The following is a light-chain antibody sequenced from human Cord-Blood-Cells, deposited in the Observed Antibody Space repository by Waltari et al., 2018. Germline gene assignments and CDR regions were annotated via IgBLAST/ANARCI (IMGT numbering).Light chain of an antibody. J-gene: IGKJ3*01. CDR3: QQYDNLLIFT. CDR1: QDISNY. Sequence: DIQMTQSRSSLSESVGDRVNITCQASQDISNYLNWYQQKPGKAPKLLIYDASNLETGVPTRFSGSGSGTDFTFAISSLQPEDIATYYCQQYDNLLIFTFGPGTKVDIK. CDR2: DAS. V-gene: IGKV1-33*01.